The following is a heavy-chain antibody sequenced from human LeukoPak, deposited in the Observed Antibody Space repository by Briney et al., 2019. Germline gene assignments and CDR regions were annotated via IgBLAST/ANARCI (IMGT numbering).Heavy chain of an antibody. D-gene: IGHD5-12*01. J-gene: IGHJ4*02. Sequence: GGSLTLSCAASGFSFNNYAMSWVRQAPAPGLERDSIIIASSGSKFYADSVKGRFTISSNNSENTPDLQINNLRVEDTPVYYCVKGGYDYVEVAFFDLWGEGTLVTVSS. CDR1: GFSFNNYA. V-gene: IGHV3-23*01. CDR2: IIASSGSK. CDR3: VKGGYDYVEVAFFDL.